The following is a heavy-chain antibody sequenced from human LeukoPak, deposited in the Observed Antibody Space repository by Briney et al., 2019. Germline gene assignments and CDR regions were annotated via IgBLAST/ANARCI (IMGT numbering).Heavy chain of an antibody. V-gene: IGHV4-39*02. CDR1: GGSISSSSYY. CDR2: IYYGGST. Sequence: SETQSLTCAVSGGSISSSSYYWGWIRQPPGKGLEWIGSIYYGGSTFYNPSLKSRVTVSLDTSKNHFSLRLSSVTAADTAVYYCARRSSDYYGSGSYPEYFDYWGQGILFTVSS. D-gene: IGHD3-10*01. J-gene: IGHJ4*02. CDR3: ARRSSDYYGSGSYPEYFDY.